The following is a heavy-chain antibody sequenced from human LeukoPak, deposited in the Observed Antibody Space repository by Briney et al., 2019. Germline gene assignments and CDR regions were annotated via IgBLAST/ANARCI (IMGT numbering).Heavy chain of an antibody. D-gene: IGHD2-15*01. CDR3: ARVNHVVVVVAATPGSAFDI. Sequence: GGSLRLSCAASGFTFSSYWMSCVRQAPGKGLEWVANIKQDGSEKYYVDSAKGTISRDNAKNSLYLQMNSLRAEDTAVYYCARVNHVVVVVAATPGSAFDIWGQGTMVTVSS. V-gene: IGHV3-7*03. J-gene: IGHJ3*02. CDR2: IKQDGSEK. CDR1: GFTFSSYW.